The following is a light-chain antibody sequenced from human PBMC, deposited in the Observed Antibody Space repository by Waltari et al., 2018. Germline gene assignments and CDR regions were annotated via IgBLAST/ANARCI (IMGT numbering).Light chain of an antibody. CDR1: QDISRW. CDR2: DAS. V-gene: IGKV1-12*01. CDR3: QQGNDFPLT. Sequence: DIQMTQSPSSVSASVGDRVTITCRASQDISRWLAWYQQKAGKAPKFLIYDASTLQSGVPSRFSGSGSGTDFTLTTSSLQPEDFATYYCQQGNDFPLTFGGGTKVEI. J-gene: IGKJ4*01.